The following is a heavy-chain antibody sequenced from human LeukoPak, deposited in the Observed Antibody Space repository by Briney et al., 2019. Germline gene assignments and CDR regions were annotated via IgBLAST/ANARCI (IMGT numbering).Heavy chain of an antibody. CDR3: ARDFFGRAAGTGNWFDP. CDR2: VYHDGST. J-gene: IGHJ5*02. Sequence: PSETLSLTCSVSGYSITSGYYWGWIRQSPGKGLEWIGSVYHDGSTYYNLSLKSRVIVSVDTSKNEISLSLSSVTATDTAVYYCARDFFGRAAGTGNWFDPWGQGTLVTVSS. D-gene: IGHD6-13*01. CDR1: GYSITSGYY. V-gene: IGHV4-38-2*02.